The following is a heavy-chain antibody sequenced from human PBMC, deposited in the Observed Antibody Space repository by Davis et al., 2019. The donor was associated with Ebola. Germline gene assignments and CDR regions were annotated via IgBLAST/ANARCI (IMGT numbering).Heavy chain of an antibody. V-gene: IGHV2-5*02. CDR2: IYWDDDK. D-gene: IGHD6-13*01. J-gene: IGHJ3*02. Sequence: SGPTLVKPTQTLTLTCTFSGFSLSTSGVAVGWIRQPPGKALEWLALIYWDDDKRYSPSLRSRLTITKDTSKNQVVLTMTNMDPVDTATYYCAHRPEGSSWHQWGDAFDIWGQGTMVTVSS. CDR1: GFSLSTSGVA. CDR3: AHRPEGSSWHQWGDAFDI.